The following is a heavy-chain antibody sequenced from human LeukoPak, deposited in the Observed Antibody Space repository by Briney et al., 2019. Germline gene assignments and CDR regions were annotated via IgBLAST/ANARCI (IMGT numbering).Heavy chain of an antibody. Sequence: PGGSLRLSCAASGFTFSTCWMTWVRQAPGKGLEWVANIKQDGSERYYVDSVKGRFTISRDNAKSSLYLQMNSLRAEDTAVYYCAKSLVVVNDPPDYWGQGILVTVSS. D-gene: IGHD2-21*01. CDR1: GFTFSTCW. J-gene: IGHJ4*02. CDR3: AKSLVVVNDPPDY. V-gene: IGHV3-7*01. CDR2: IKQDGSER.